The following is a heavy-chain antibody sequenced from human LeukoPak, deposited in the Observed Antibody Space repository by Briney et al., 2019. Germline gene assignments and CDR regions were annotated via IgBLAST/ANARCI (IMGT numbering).Heavy chain of an antibody. CDR3: ARVNSGSYWGGDAFDI. V-gene: IGHV3-21*01. CDR2: ISSSSSYI. J-gene: IGHJ3*02. CDR1: GFTFSSYS. Sequence: GGSLRLSCAASGFTFSSYSMNWVRQAPGKGLEWVSSISSSSSYIYYADSVKGRFTISRDNAKNSLYLQMNSLRAEDTAVYYCARVNSGSYWGGDAFDIWGQGTMVTVSS. D-gene: IGHD1-26*01.